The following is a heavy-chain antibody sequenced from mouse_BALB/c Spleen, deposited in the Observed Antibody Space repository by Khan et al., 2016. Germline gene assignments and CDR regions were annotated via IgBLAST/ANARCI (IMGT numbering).Heavy chain of an antibody. J-gene: IGHJ3*01. CDR3: VRLLSAMMRRRFAY. V-gene: IGHV10-1*02. D-gene: IGHD2-4*01. Sequence: EVQLLESGGGLVQPKGTLKLSCAASGFTFNTYAMNWVRQAPGKGLEWVARISSNTNNYATSYADSVKDRFTISRDDSQSMLYLQMHNMKTEDTAMYYCVRLLSAMMRRRFAYWRQRTLVTVSA. CDR2: ISSNTNNYAT. CDR1: GFTFNTYA.